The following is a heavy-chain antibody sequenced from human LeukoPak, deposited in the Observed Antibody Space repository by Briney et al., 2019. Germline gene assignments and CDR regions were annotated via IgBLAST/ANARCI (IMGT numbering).Heavy chain of an antibody. Sequence: GRSLRLSCTASGFTFSSDWMHWVRQAPGKGLVWVSRISPDGSTTNYADSVKGRFTISRDNAKNTLFLQMNSLRAEDTAVYYCVRGRSTYYGYFDYWGQGTLVTVSS. CDR1: GFTFSSDW. J-gene: IGHJ4*02. CDR2: ISPDGSTT. D-gene: IGHD3-10*01. CDR3: VRGRSTYYGYFDY. V-gene: IGHV3-74*01.